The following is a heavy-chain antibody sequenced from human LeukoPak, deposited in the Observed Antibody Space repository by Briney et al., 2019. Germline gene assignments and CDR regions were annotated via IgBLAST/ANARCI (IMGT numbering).Heavy chain of an antibody. CDR3: ARGLATAGYYYYGMDV. J-gene: IGHJ6*02. CDR1: GSTFSSYW. V-gene: IGHV3-7*01. CDR2: INQDGSEK. D-gene: IGHD6-13*01. Sequence: GGSLRLSCAVSGSTFSSYWMSWVRQAPGKGLEWVANINQDGSEKCYVDSVKGRFTISRDNAKNSLSLQMNSLRAEDTAMYYCARGLATAGYYYYGMDVWGQGTTVTVSS.